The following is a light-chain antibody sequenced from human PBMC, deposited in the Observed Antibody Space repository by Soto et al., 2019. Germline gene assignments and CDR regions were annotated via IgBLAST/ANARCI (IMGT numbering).Light chain of an antibody. CDR2: SAS. J-gene: IGKJ1*01. V-gene: IGKV1-27*01. CDR1: QDISDH. Sequence: DFQMTQSPSYLSSSIGDRVTVSCRASQDISDHVDWYQQKPGKPPKLLIYSASTLYSGVPSRFSGSGSGTNFTLTIGRVQPEDFATYDCQKSVSSPWTFGQGTKVDI. CDR3: QKSVSSPWT.